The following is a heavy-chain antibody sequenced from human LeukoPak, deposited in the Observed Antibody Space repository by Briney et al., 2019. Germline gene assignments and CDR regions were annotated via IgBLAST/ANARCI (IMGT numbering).Heavy chain of an antibody. Sequence: GGSLRLSCAASGFTFRSYDMHWVRQATGKGLEWVSGIGTAGEIYYPGSVKGRFTISRENAKNSLYLRMNSLRAGDTAVYYCARAAYSSTWYSRYFDLWGRGTLVTVSS. V-gene: IGHV3-13*01. CDR1: GFTFRSYD. D-gene: IGHD6-13*01. CDR3: ARAAYSSTWYSRYFDL. J-gene: IGHJ2*01. CDR2: IGTAGEI.